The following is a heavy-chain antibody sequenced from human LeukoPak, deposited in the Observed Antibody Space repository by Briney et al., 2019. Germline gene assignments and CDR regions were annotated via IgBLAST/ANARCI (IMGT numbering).Heavy chain of an antibody. CDR1: GFTFSSHA. Sequence: GGSLRLSCAASGFTFSSHAMSWVRQAPGKGLEWVSTISGSGGSTNYADSVKGRFAISRDNSKNTLYLQMNSLRAEDTAVYYCAKCDRGRYSSSCYAIDYWGQGTLVTVSS. J-gene: IGHJ4*02. CDR2: ISGSGGST. D-gene: IGHD6-13*01. V-gene: IGHV3-23*01. CDR3: AKCDRGRYSSSCYAIDY.